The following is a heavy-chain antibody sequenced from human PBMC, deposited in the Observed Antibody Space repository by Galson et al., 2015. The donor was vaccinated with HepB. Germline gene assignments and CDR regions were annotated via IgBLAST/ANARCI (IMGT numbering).Heavy chain of an antibody. CDR3: AKAQGSGGSSLWLNYFEY. D-gene: IGHD2-15*01. Sequence: SLRLSCAASGFTFSSYAMSWVRQAPGKGLEWVSGISGSGGSTYYADSVKGRFTISRDNSKNTLYLQMNSLRAEDTAVYYCAKAQGSGGSSLWLNYFEYWGQGTLVTVSS. V-gene: IGHV3-23*01. J-gene: IGHJ4*02. CDR2: ISGSGGST. CDR1: GFTFSSYA.